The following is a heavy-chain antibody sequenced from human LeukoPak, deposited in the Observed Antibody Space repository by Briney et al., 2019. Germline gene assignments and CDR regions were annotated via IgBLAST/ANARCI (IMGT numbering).Heavy chain of an antibody. D-gene: IGHD1-26*01. V-gene: IGHV3-53*01. Sequence: GGSLRLPCAASGFTVSSNYMSWVRQAPGKGLEWASVIYSGGTTYYADSVRGRFTISRDNSKNTLYLQMNSLRAEDTAVYYCVRSPLYSGGYYVDYWGQGTLVTVSS. CDR1: GFTVSSNY. CDR3: VRSPLYSGGYYVDY. J-gene: IGHJ4*02. CDR2: IYSGGTT.